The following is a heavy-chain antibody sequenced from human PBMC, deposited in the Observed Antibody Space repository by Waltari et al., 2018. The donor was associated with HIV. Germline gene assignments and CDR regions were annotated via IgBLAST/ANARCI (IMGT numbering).Heavy chain of an antibody. CDR2: IYYSGST. J-gene: IGHJ4*02. V-gene: IGHV4-39*07. Sequence: QLQLQESGPGLVKPSETLSLTCTVSGGSISSSSYYWGWIRQPPGKGLEWIGSIYYSGSTYYNPSLKSRVTISVDTSKNQFSLKLSSVTAADTAVYYCAREGEQWLAEPGWGQGTLVTVSS. CDR1: GGSISSSSYY. D-gene: IGHD6-19*01. CDR3: AREGEQWLAEPG.